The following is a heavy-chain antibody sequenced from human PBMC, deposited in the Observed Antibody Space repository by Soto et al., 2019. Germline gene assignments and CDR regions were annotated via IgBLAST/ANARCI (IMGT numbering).Heavy chain of an antibody. CDR1: GGSISPFC. CDR2: LYYSGNT. V-gene: IGHV4-59*01. CDR3: ARVGGVAARTFYY. J-gene: IGHJ4*02. Sequence: SETRSLTCTVSGGSISPFCWRWVRQPPGKGLEWIGYLYYSGNTNYNPSLKSRVTISVDASKNQVSLRLTSVTAADTAVYYCARVGGVAARTFYYWGQGTVVTVSS. D-gene: IGHD2-15*01.